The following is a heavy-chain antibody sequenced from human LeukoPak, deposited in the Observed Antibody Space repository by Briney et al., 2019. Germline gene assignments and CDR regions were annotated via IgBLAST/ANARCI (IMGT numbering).Heavy chain of an antibody. Sequence: AASVKVSCKASGATFSSYAISWVRQAPGQGLEWMGRIIPIFGTANYAQKFQGRVTITTDESTSTAYMELSSLRSEDTAVYYCARDPLAVAGPFDYWGQGTLVTVSS. V-gene: IGHV1-69*05. CDR2: IIPIFGTA. J-gene: IGHJ4*02. CDR1: GATFSSYA. CDR3: ARDPLAVAGPFDY. D-gene: IGHD6-19*01.